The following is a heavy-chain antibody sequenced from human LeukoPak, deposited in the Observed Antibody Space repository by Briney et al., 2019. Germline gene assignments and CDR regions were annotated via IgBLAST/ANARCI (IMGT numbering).Heavy chain of an antibody. D-gene: IGHD2-15*01. CDR2: INPNSGGT. V-gene: IGHV1-2*02. Sequence: GASVKVSCKASGYTFTCYYMHWVRQAPGQGLEWMGWINPNSGGTNYAQKFQGRVTMTRDTSISTAYMELSRLRSDAAAVYYCARDIVVVVAATLALPYYGMDVWGQGTTVTVSS. CDR1: GYTFTCYY. J-gene: IGHJ6*02. CDR3: ARDIVVVVAATLALPYYGMDV.